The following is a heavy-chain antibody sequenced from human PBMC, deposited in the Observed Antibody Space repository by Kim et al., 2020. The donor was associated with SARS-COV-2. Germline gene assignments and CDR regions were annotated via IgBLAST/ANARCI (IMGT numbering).Heavy chain of an antibody. V-gene: IGHV3-30*07. J-gene: IGHJ6*02. Sequence: ADSVKGRLTISRDNSKNTRYLQMNSLRAEDTAVYYGARKGYSGSTVHGMDVWGQGTTVTVSS. CDR3: ARKGYSGSTVHGMDV. D-gene: IGHD1-26*01.